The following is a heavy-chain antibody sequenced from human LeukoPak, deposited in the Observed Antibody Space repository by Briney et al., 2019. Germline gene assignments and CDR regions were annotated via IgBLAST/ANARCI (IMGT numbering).Heavy chain of an antibody. CDR2: TYYRSRWYN. CDR1: GDSVSGNSVA. CDR3: SRSGTSIGWYGNYFDP. D-gene: IGHD6-19*01. J-gene: IGHJ5*02. V-gene: IGHV6-1*01. Sequence: SQTLSLTCAISGDSVSGNSVAWNWIRQSPSRGLEWLGRTYYRSRWYNDYALSLKSRVTINPDTSKNQFSLHLNSVTPEDTAVYYCSRSGTSIGWYGNYFDPWGQGILVTVSS.